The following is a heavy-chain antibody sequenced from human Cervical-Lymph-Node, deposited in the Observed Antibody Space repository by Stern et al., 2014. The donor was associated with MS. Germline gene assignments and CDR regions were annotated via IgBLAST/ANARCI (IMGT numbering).Heavy chain of an antibody. D-gene: IGHD6-25*01. V-gene: IGHV3-74*03. CDR3: GRDLSGRYDR. CDR1: GFTFDRYW. Sequence: EVQLVESGGGLVQPGGSLRLSCADSGFTFDRYWMPWVRQVPGEGLVWVSRIDEDGGFTSYADFAKGRFTISRDNTKNTLYLQMNSLRADDTAIYYCGRDLSGRYDRWGQGTLVTVSS. CDR2: IDEDGGFT. J-gene: IGHJ5*02.